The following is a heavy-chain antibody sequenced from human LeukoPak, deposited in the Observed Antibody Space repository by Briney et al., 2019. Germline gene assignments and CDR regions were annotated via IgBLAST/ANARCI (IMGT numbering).Heavy chain of an antibody. V-gene: IGHV3-21*01. CDR2: ISSSSSYI. J-gene: IGHJ3*02. CDR3: ARSMTTVGSGAFDI. Sequence: GGSLRLSCAASGFTFSSYSMNWVRQAPGKGLEWVSSISSSSSYIYYADSVKGRFTISRDNAKNSLYLQMNSLRAEDTAVYYCARSMTTVGSGAFDIWGQGTMVTVSS. D-gene: IGHD4-23*01. CDR1: GFTFSSYS.